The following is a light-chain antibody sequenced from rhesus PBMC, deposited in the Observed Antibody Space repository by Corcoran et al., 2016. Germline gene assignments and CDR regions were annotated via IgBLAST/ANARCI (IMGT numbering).Light chain of an antibody. CDR3: QSGPATPLT. Sequence: DIQMTQSPSSLSASVRDSVTITCRASENVHNNLNWYQQKLGTAPKPRIYMAYTLLSGVPSMFRGSGSGADYTFSINRLQAEDVDTYYFQSGPATPLTFGGGTKVEIK. CDR1: ENVHNN. V-gene: IGKV1-74*01. J-gene: IGKJ4*01. CDR2: MAY.